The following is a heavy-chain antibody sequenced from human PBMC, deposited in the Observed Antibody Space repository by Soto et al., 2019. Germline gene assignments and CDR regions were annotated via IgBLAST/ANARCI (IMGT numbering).Heavy chain of an antibody. Sequence: QLQLQESGPGLVKPSETLSLTCTVSGGSISSSSYYWGWIRQPPGKGLEWIGTIFYSGSTYYNPPLKSRVTISVDTSKNQFYLKLSSVTAADTAVYYCARLDYGDYTIYWGQGTLVTVSS. J-gene: IGHJ4*02. CDR1: GGSISSSSYY. CDR3: ARLDYGDYTIY. D-gene: IGHD4-17*01. CDR2: IFYSGST. V-gene: IGHV4-39*01.